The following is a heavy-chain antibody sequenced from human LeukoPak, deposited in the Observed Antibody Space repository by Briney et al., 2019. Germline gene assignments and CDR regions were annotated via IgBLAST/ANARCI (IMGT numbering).Heavy chain of an antibody. CDR3: ARDLDGGAAAGTLDY. Sequence: SETLSLTCTVSGGSISSGDYYWSWIRQPPGRGLEWIGYIYYSGSTYYNPSLKSRVTISVDTSKNQFSLKLSSVTAADTAVYYCARDLDGGAAAGTLDYWGQGTLVTVSS. J-gene: IGHJ4*02. V-gene: IGHV4-30-4*08. CDR1: GGSISSGDYY. CDR2: IYYSGST. D-gene: IGHD6-13*01.